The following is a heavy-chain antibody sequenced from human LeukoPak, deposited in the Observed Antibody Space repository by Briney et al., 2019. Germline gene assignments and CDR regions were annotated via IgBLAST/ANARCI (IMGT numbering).Heavy chain of an antibody. CDR1: GYTFSYFA. D-gene: IGHD3-22*01. CDR2: ISAYNGNT. CDR3: ARARLGARITMIVVAPEFDP. V-gene: IGHV1-18*01. Sequence: GASVKVSCKGSGYTFSYFAIGWVRQAPGQGLQWMGWISAYNGNTYYAEEVQGRVTMTTDTSSSTSYMELRSLRSDDTAVYYCARARLGARITMIVVAPEFDPWGQGTLVTVSS. J-gene: IGHJ5*02.